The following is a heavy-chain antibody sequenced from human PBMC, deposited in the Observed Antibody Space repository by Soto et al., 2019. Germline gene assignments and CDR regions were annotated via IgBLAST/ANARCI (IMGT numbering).Heavy chain of an antibody. CDR3: ARIRRSSAVAGYYYYGMDV. D-gene: IGHD6-19*01. CDR1: EG. V-gene: IGHV2-5*02. CDR2: IYWDDDK. Sequence: EGVGWIRQPPGKALEWLALIYWDDDKRYSPSLKSRLTITKDTSKNQVVLTMTNMDPVDTATYYCARIRRSSAVAGYYYYGMDVWGQGTTVTVS. J-gene: IGHJ6*02.